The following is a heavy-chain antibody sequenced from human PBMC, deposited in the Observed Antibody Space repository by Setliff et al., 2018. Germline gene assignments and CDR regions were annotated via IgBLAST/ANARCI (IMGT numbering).Heavy chain of an antibody. CDR2: ISSSGSTI. CDR1: GFTFSSYE. V-gene: IGHV3-48*03. J-gene: IGHJ4*02. CDR3: AREFTYYYDNTGYSGTSLDY. Sequence: PGGSLRLSCAASGFTFSSYEMNWVRQAPGKGLEWVSYISSSGSTIYYADSVKGRFTISRDNAKNSLYLQMNSLRAEDTAVYYCAREFTYYYDNTGYSGTSLDYWGQGALVTVSS. D-gene: IGHD3-22*01.